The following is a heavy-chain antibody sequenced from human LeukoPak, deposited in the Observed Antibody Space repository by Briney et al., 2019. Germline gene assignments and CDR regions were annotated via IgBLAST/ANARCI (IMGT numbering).Heavy chain of an antibody. CDR1: GYNFTTYW. CDR3: ARSRAVWEPEASAFDI. Sequence: GESLKISCKGSGYNFTTYWIGWVRQMPGKGLDWMGIIYPGDSESRYSPSFRGQVTISADKSISTAYLQWSSLKASDTAMYYCARSRAVWEPEASAFDIWGQGTMVTVSS. CDR2: IYPGDSES. D-gene: IGHD1-26*01. J-gene: IGHJ3*02. V-gene: IGHV5-51*01.